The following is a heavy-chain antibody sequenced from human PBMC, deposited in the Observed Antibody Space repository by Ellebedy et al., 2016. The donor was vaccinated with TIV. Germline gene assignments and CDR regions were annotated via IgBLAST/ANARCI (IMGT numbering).Heavy chain of an antibody. CDR3: ARAYSSSSGKNAFDI. Sequence: SETLSLTCAVSGGSISGYYWSWIRQPPGKGLEWIGYIYYSGSTNYNPSLKSRVTISIDTSKNQFSLNLSSVTAADTAVYYCARAYSSSSGKNAFDIWGQGTMAAVSS. V-gene: IGHV4-59*01. CDR1: GGSISGYY. D-gene: IGHD6-6*01. CDR2: IYYSGST. J-gene: IGHJ3*02.